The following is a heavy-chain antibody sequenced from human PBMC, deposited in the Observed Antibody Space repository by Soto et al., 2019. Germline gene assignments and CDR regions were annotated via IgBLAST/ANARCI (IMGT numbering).Heavy chain of an antibody. CDR2: ISWDGSNR. CDR1: GFTFDEYA. J-gene: IGHJ4*02. D-gene: IGHD3-3*01. CDR3: EKDISRGATKRYDFCRGPDY. Sequence: GGSLRLSCAASGFTFDEYAMHWVRQPPGKGLEWVSLISWDGSNRYYADSVQGRFTISRDNSKYSLYLEKNSLRPEDTALYYCEKDISRGATKRYDFCRGPDYWGQGT. V-gene: IGHV3-43D*04.